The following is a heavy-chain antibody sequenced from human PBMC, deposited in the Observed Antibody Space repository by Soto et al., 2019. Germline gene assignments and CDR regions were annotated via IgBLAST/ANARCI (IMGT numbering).Heavy chain of an antibody. CDR1: GYTFTSYY. CDR2: INPSGGST. J-gene: IGHJ5*02. CDR3: ARLGTYYDSSGPSRWFDP. D-gene: IGHD3-22*01. Sequence: QVQLVQSGDEVKKPGASVKVSCKASGYTFTSYYMHWVRQAPGQGLEWMGIINPSGGSTSYAQRFQGRVTMTRDTSTSTVYMELSSLRSEDTAVYYCARLGTYYDSSGPSRWFDPWGQGTLVTVSS. V-gene: IGHV1-46*01.